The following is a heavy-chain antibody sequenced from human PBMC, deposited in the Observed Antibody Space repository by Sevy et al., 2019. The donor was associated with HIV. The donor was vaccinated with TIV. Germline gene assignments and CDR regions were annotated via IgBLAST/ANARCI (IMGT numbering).Heavy chain of an antibody. Sequence: ASVKVSCKASGYTFTGYYMHWVRQAPGQGLEWMGWINPNSGGTNYAQKFQGRVTMTRDTSISTAYMELSRLRSDDTAVYYCAREVIGYCSGGSCYSAYYYYYYGMDVWGQGTTVTVSS. CDR2: INPNSGGT. V-gene: IGHV1-2*02. J-gene: IGHJ6*02. D-gene: IGHD2-15*01. CDR1: GYTFTGYY. CDR3: AREVIGYCSGGSCYSAYYYYYYGMDV.